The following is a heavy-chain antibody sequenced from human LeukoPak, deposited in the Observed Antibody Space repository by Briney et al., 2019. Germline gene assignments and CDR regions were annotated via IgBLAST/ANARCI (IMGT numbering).Heavy chain of an antibody. V-gene: IGHV1-24*01. CDR3: ATDRPGVGAFDI. Sequence: ASVKVSCKVSGYTLTELSMHWVRQAPGKGLEWMGSFDPEDGETIYAQKFQGRVTMTEDTSTDTAYMELSSLRSEDTAVYYCATDRPGVGAFDIWGQGTMVTVSS. J-gene: IGHJ3*02. D-gene: IGHD1-26*01. CDR2: FDPEDGET. CDR1: GYTLTELS.